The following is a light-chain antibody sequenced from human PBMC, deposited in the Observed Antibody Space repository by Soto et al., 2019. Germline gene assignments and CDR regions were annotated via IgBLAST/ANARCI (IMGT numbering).Light chain of an antibody. J-gene: IGLJ1*01. CDR3: ASYTTSSTYV. CDR1: SSDVGGYSY. CDR2: DVS. Sequence: QSALTQPASVSGSPGQSIAISCTGTSSDVGGYSYVSWYQQQPGKAPKLVISDVSNRPSGVSDRFSGSKSGNTASLTISGLQPADEADYYCASYTTSSTYVFGTGTKLTVL. V-gene: IGLV2-14*01.